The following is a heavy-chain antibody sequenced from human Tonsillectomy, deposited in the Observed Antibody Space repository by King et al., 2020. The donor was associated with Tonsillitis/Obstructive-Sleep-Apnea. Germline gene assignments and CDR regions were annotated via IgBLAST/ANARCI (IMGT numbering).Heavy chain of an antibody. CDR3: ASQRTSHYRRRFDY. CDR2: INHSGST. J-gene: IGHJ4*02. CDR1: GGSFSGYY. D-gene: IGHD2-2*01. V-gene: IGHV4-34*01. Sequence: VQLPQWGAGLLKPSETLSLTCAVYGGSFSGYYWSWIRQPPGKGLEWIGEINHSGSTNYNPSLKSRVTISVDTSKNQFSLKLSSVTAADTAVYYCASQRTSHYRRRFDYWGQGTLVTVSS.